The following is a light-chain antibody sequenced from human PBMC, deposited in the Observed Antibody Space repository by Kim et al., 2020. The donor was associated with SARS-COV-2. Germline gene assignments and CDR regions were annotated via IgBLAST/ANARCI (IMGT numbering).Light chain of an antibody. CDR2: GAS. V-gene: IGKV3-20*01. CDR3: QQYATSPLT. J-gene: IGKJ4*01. CDR1: QSVSSNY. Sequence: SPGERAPLSCRASQSVSSNYLAWYQQKPGQAPRLLIYGASYRITGIPDRFTGSGSGTDFTLTIIRLEPEDFAVYFCQQYATSPLTFGGGTKVDIK.